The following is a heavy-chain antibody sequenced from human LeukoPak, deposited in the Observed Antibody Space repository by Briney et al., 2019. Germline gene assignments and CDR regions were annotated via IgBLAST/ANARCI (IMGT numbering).Heavy chain of an antibody. D-gene: IGHD3-10*01. Sequence: GGSLRLSCAASGFTFSSYSMNWVRQAPGKGLEWVSSISSSSSYIYYADSVKGRFTISRDNAKNSLYLQMNSLRAEDTAVYYCMWWSGEQNMDVWGKGTTVTISS. J-gene: IGHJ6*03. V-gene: IGHV3-21*01. CDR2: ISSSSSYI. CDR1: GFTFSSYS. CDR3: MWWSGEQNMDV.